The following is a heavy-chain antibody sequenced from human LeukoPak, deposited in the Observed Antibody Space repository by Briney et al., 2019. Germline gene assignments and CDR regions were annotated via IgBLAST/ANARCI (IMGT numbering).Heavy chain of an antibody. Sequence: RPGGSLRLSCAASGFTFSGQCMSWVRQAPGKGLECVSSISGSGDATFYADSAKGRFIISRDNSENTLDLQMNSLRAEDTAVYYCAKWLGTLDPFDNWGQGTLVTVSS. D-gene: IGHD6-19*01. CDR3: AKWLGTLDPFDN. V-gene: IGHV3-23*01. CDR2: ISGSGDAT. CDR1: GFTFSGQC. J-gene: IGHJ4*02.